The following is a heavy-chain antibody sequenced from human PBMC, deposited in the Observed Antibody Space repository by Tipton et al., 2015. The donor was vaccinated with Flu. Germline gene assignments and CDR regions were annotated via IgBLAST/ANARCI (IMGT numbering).Heavy chain of an antibody. J-gene: IGHJ6*02. CDR2: IYYSGST. CDR1: GGSISSYY. Sequence: LRLTCTVSGGSISSYYWSWIRQPPGKGLEWIGYIYYSGSTNYNPSLKSRVTISVDTSKNQFSLKLSSVTAADTAVYYCARELNYGMDVWGQGTTVTVSS. V-gene: IGHV4-59*01. CDR3: ARELNYGMDV.